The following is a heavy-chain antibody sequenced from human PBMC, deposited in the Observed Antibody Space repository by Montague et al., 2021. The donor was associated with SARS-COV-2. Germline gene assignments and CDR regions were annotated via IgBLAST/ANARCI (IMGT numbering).Heavy chain of an antibody. CDR3: ASPTYYYDSIGSDAFDI. CDR2: IYYSGST. D-gene: IGHD3-22*01. CDR1: GGSISSSSYY. Sequence: SETLSLTCTVSGGSISSSSYYWGWIRQPPGKGLEWIGSIYYSGSTYYNPSLKSRVTISVDTSKNQFSLKLSSVAAADTAVYYCASPTYYYDSIGSDAFDIWGQGTMVTASS. J-gene: IGHJ3*02. V-gene: IGHV4-39*01.